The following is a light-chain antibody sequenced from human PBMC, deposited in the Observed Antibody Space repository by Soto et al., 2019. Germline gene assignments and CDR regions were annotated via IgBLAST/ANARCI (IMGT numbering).Light chain of an antibody. CDR2: AAS. Sequence: DIPMTQSPSSVSASVGDRVTITCRASQDIRSWLGWYQQKPGKAPKVLIYAASSLQSGVPSRFSGSGSGTDFPLTISTLQPEDFATYYCQQAYSFPLTIGGGTRVEIK. CDR1: QDIRSW. V-gene: IGKV1-12*01. CDR3: QQAYSFPLT. J-gene: IGKJ4*01.